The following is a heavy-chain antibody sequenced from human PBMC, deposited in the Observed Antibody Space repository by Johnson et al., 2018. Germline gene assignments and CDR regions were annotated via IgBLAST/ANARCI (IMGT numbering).Heavy chain of an antibody. D-gene: IGHD4-17*01. CDR1: GFTFSSYD. V-gene: IGHV3-9*01. Sequence: VRLGQGGGGLVQAGGSLRLCCAASGFTFSSYDMHWVRQATGKGLEWVSGISWNSGSIGYEDSVKGRFTISRDNAKTSLYLQMNSLRAEDTAVYYCARWGTTGDAFDIWGQGTMVTVSS. J-gene: IGHJ3*02. CDR2: ISWNSGSI. CDR3: ARWGTTGDAFDI.